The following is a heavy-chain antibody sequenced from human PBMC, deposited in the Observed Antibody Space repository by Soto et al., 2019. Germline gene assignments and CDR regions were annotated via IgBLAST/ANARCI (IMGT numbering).Heavy chain of an antibody. CDR1: GGYISSYY. Sequence: PSETLSLTCTVSGGYISSYYWSWIRQPPGKGLEWIGYIYYSGSTNYNPSLKSRVTISLDTSTSTAYMELRSLRSDDTAVYYCARVDYDILTGDFDYWGQGTLVTVSS. CDR3: ARVDYDILTGDFDY. CDR2: IYYSGST. J-gene: IGHJ4*02. V-gene: IGHV4-59*01. D-gene: IGHD3-9*01.